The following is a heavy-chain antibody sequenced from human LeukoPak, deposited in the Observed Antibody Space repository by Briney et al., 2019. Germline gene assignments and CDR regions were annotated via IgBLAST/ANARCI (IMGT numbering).Heavy chain of an antibody. CDR1: GYTFTVYY. CDR3: ARAYSGYDFGHYYYYGMDV. Sequence: ASVTVSCKASGYTFTVYYMHWVRQAPGQGLEWMGWINPNSGGTNYAQKFQGRVTMTRDTSISTAYMELSRLRSDDTAVYYCARAYSGYDFGHYYYYGMDVWGQGTTVTVSS. CDR2: INPNSGGT. J-gene: IGHJ6*02. D-gene: IGHD5-12*01. V-gene: IGHV1-2*02.